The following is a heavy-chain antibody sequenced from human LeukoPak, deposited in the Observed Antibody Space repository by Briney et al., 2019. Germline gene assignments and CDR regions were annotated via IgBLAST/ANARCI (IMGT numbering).Heavy chain of an antibody. J-gene: IGHJ4*02. Sequence: ASVRVSCKASGYRFTEYYIHWVRQAPGQGPEWMGRINPDSGGTDFAPRFQGRVTMTRDTSTSTVYMELSRLRSDDTAVYYCARGGDLKGIVCAIYNYWGQGSLVTVSS. CDR3: ARGGDLKGIVCAIYNY. D-gene: IGHD1-26*01. CDR2: INPDSGGT. V-gene: IGHV1-2*06. CDR1: GYRFTEYY.